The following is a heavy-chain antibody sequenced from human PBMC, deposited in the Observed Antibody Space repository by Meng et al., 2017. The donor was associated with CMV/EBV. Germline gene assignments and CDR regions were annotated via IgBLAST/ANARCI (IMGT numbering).Heavy chain of an antibody. CDR2: IYTSGST. CDR3: ARGGLYYYDSSGHFDY. CDR1: GGSISSYY. Sequence: VHVQDSGPGLVTPSETLSLTCTVSGGSISSYYWSWIRQPAGKGLEWIVRIYTSGSTNYNPSLKSRVTMSVDTSKNQFSLKLSSVTAADTAVYYCARGGLYYYDSSGHFDYWGQGTLVTVSS. V-gene: IGHV4-4*07. D-gene: IGHD3-22*01. J-gene: IGHJ4*02.